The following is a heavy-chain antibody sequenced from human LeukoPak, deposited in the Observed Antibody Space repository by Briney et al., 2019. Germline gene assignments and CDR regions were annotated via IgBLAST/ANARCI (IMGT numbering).Heavy chain of an antibody. CDR3: ARGVDGYYGSGSYSDYYYYYMDV. J-gene: IGHJ6*03. D-gene: IGHD3-10*01. CDR2: IIPIFGTA. V-gene: IGHV1-69*01. CDR1: GGTFSSYA. Sequence: WASVKVSCKASGGTFSSYAISWVRQAPGQGLEWMGGIIPIFGTANYAQKFQGRVTITADESTSTAYMELSSLRSEDTAVYYCARGVDGYYGSGSYSDYYYYYMDVWGKGTTVTISS.